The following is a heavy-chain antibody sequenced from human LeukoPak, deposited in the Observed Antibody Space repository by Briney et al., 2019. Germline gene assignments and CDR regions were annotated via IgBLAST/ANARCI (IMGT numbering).Heavy chain of an antibody. D-gene: IGHD4-23*01. J-gene: IGHJ4*02. CDR1: GYTFTSYD. Sequence: ASVKVSCKASGYTFTSYDIYWLRQAPGQGPKWMGWMSPNSGNTGSAQRFQGRVTMTRDTSMSSAYMELSNLRPEDTAVYYCARGSFSRWTTQSYFDYWGQGTLVTVSS. CDR2: MSPNSGNT. CDR3: ARGSFSRWTTQSYFDY. V-gene: IGHV1-8*01.